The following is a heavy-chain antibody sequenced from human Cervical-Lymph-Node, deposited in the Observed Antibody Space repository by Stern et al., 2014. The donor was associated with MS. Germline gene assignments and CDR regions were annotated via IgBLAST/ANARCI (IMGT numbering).Heavy chain of an antibody. CDR2: IYYDGSNR. Sequence: VQLVESGGGVVQPGRSLRLSCAASGFTFSSSGMHWVRQAPGKGLEWLAIIYYDGSNRYYAESVKGRFTISRDNSKNTLYLQMNSLRAEDTAVYYCAREGGNTAEYFQHWGQGTLVTVSS. CDR1: GFTFSSSG. CDR3: AREGGNTAEYFQH. V-gene: IGHV3-33*01. J-gene: IGHJ1*01. D-gene: IGHD4-23*01.